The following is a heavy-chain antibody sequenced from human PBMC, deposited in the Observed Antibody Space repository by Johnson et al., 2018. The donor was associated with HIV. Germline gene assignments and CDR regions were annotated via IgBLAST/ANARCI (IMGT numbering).Heavy chain of an antibody. CDR3: ASRTGWDAFDI. J-gene: IGHJ3*02. D-gene: IGHD7-27*01. V-gene: IGHV3-20*04. Sequence: MLLVESGGGVVRPGGSLRLSCAASGFTFDDYGMSWVRQTPGKGLEWVSGISWNSGSIGYADSVKGRFTISRDNSKNTLYLQMNSLRAEDTAVYYCASRTGWDAFDIWGQGTMVTVSA. CDR1: GFTFDDYG. CDR2: ISWNSGSI.